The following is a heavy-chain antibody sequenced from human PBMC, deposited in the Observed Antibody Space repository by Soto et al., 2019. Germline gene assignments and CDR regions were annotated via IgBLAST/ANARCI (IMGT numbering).Heavy chain of an antibody. CDR2: ISYDGSNK. J-gene: IGHJ4*02. Sequence: GGSLRLSCAASGFTFSSYAMHWVRQAPGKGLEWVAVISYDGSNKYYADSVKGRFTISRDNSKNTLYLQMNSLRAEDTAVYYCARGFSGIAAAGFDYWGQGTLVTVSS. CDR3: ARGFSGIAAAGFDY. D-gene: IGHD6-13*01. V-gene: IGHV3-30-3*01. CDR1: GFTFSSYA.